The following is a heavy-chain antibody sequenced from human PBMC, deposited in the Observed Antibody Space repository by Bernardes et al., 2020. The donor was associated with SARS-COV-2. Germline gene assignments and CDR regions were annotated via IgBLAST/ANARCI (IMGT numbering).Heavy chain of an antibody. J-gene: IGHJ4*02. CDR2: ITCEGGKK. Sequence: VGSLSLSCAASGFTFNNYGMHWVRQAPGKGLEWVAFITCEGGKKYYLDSLKGRFTISRDSSKNTRYLQMKSLRDDDTAVYYCVKRMGISELWAGNFDYWGQGTPVTVSS. V-gene: IGHV3-30*18. CDR3: VKRMGISELWAGNFDY. D-gene: IGHD3-10*02. CDR1: GFTFNNYG.